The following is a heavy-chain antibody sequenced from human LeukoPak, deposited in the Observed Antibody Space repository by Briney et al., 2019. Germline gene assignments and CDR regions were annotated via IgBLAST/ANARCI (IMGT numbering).Heavy chain of an antibody. CDR2: ISYNGINE. V-gene: IGHV3-30*18. Sequence: GGSLRLSCAASGFTFNNYGMHWVRQAPGKGLEWMAVISYNGINEYYADSVKGRFTISRDNSKSTLLLQMNSLRAEDTAVYYCAKVRWDNSGWYYLDSWGQGTLVTVSS. CDR1: GFTFNNYG. J-gene: IGHJ4*02. CDR3: AKVRWDNSGWYYLDS. D-gene: IGHD6-19*01.